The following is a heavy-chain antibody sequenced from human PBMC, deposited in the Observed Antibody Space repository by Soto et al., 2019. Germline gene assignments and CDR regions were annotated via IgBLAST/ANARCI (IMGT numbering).Heavy chain of an antibody. D-gene: IGHD2-2*02. Sequence: QLQLQESGSGLVKPSQTLSLTCAVSGGSISSGGYSWSWIRQPPGKGLEWIGYIYHSGSTYYNPSLKSRVTISVDRSKNLFSLKLSSVTAADTAVYYCARARGYCSSTSCYTGMADDDWFDPWGQGTLVTVSS. J-gene: IGHJ5*02. CDR1: GGSISSGGYS. V-gene: IGHV4-30-2*01. CDR2: IYHSGST. CDR3: ARARGYCSSTSCYTGMADDDWFDP.